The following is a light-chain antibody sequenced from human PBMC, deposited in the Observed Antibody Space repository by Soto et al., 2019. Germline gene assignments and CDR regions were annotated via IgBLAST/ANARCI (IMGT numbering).Light chain of an antibody. CDR2: DAS. CDR3: LQYDNLPYV. V-gene: IGKV1-33*01. Sequence: DILMTQSPSSLSASVGDRVTITCQASQNIKQFLSWYQVKPGKAPELLIYDASNMKTGVPPRFSGIGFGTDFTLTITNLQPEDIATYYCLQYDNLPYVFGQGTKLEI. J-gene: IGKJ2*01. CDR1: QNIKQF.